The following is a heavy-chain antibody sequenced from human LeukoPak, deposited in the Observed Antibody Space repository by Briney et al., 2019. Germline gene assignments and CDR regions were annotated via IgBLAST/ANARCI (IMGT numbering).Heavy chain of an antibody. Sequence: GGSLRLSCAASGLTFGDYAMSWFRQAPGKGLEYVAGITSGFTPLYADFVKGRFTVSRDNSKSTFHLQMNSLRAEDTAVYFCAKDYSDSRVADVFLEYWGQGTLVTVSS. CDR2: ITSGFTP. V-gene: IGHV3-23*01. CDR3: AKDYSDSRVADVFLEY. D-gene: IGHD2-21*01. CDR1: GLTFGDYA. J-gene: IGHJ4*02.